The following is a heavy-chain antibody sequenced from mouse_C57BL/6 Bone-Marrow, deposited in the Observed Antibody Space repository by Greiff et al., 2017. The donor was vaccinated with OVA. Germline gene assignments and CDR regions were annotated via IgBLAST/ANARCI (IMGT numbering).Heavy chain of an antibody. V-gene: IGHV1-78*01. CDR3: ASPLYGSSQYYFDY. CDR2: IYPRDGST. D-gene: IGHD1-1*01. CDR1: RYTFTDHT. J-gene: IGHJ2*01. Sequence: QVQLQQSDAELVKPGASVKISCKVSRYTFTDHTIHWMKQRPEQGLEWIGYIYPRDGSTKYNEKFKGKATLTADKSSSTAYMQINSLTSEDSAVYFCASPLYGSSQYYFDYWGQGTTLTVSS.